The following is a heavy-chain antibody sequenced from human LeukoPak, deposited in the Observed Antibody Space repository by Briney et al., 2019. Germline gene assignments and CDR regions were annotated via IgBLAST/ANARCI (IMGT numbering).Heavy chain of an antibody. J-gene: IGHJ4*02. D-gene: IGHD3-10*01. CDR2: FDPEDGET. CDR1: GYTLTELS. CDR3: ATGTRGFGELYY. Sequence: GASVKVSCKVSGYTLTELSMHWVRQAPGKGLEWMGRFDPEDGETIYAQKFQGRVTMTADTSTDTVYMELSSLRSEDTAVYYCATGTRGFGELYYWGQGTLVTVSS. V-gene: IGHV1-24*01.